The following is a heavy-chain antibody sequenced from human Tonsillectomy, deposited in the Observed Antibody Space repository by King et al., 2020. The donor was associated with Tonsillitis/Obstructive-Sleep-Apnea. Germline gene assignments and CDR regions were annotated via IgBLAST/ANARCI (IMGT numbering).Heavy chain of an antibody. J-gene: IGHJ4*02. CDR2: ISSSSTAI. Sequence: VQLVESGGGLVQPGGSLRLSCAASGFTFSSYGMTWVRQAPGKGLECVSYISSSSTAIYYADHVKGRFTISRDNAKNSLYMQINSLRDEDTAVYYCARDKAAANTGGYWGQGTLVTVSS. CDR3: ARDKAAANTGGY. D-gene: IGHD6-13*01. CDR1: GFTFSSYG. V-gene: IGHV3-48*02.